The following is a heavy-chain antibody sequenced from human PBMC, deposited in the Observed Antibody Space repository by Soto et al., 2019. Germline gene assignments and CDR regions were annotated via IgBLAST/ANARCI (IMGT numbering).Heavy chain of an antibody. D-gene: IGHD3-22*01. J-gene: IGHJ3*02. V-gene: IGHV4-31*03. Sequence: QVQLQESGPGLVKPSQTLSLTCTVSGGSISSGDYYWSWIRHHPGKGLEWIGYIYSSGSTYYNPSLRSRVTISPYTSKNQFSLRLSSVTAADTAVCYCVSDYDYDTIRNDAFEIWGQGTMVTVSS. CDR3: VSDYDYDTIRNDAFEI. CDR2: IYSSGST. CDR1: GGSISSGDYY.